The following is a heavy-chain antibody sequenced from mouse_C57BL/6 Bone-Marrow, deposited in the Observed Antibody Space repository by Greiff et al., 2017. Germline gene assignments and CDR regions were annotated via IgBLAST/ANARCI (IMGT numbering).Heavy chain of an antibody. V-gene: IGHV1-22*01. J-gene: IGHJ1*03. D-gene: IGHD1-1*01. CDR2: INPNNGGT. Sequence: EVQLQQSGPELVKPGASVKMSCKASGYKFTDYNMHWVKQSHGKSLEWIGYINPNNGGTSYNKKFKGKATLTVNKYSSTAYMGLRSLTSEDSAVYYCARGPYYYGSSWYFDVWGTGTTVTVSS. CDR1: GYKFTDYN. CDR3: ARGPYYYGSSWYFDV.